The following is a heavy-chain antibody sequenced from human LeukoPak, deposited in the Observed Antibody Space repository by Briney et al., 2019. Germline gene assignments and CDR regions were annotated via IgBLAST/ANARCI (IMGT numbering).Heavy chain of an antibody. CDR3: ARSPADYDSSGY. D-gene: IGHD3-22*01. CDR2: INWNGRST. V-gene: IGHV3-20*04. J-gene: IGHJ4*02. Sequence: GRSMRLSCAVSAFTLDDYCMSWVRQAPGKGLEWVSGINWNGRSTGYADTVKGRFTISRDNAKNSLYLQMNSLRAEDTALYYCARSPADYDSSGYWGQGTLVTVSS. CDR1: AFTLDDYC.